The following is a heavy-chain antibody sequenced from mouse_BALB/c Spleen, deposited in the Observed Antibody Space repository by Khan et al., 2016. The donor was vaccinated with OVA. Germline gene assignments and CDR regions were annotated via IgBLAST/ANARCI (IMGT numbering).Heavy chain of an antibody. D-gene: IGHD2-14*01. CDR2: INTHSGVP. V-gene: IGHV9-4*02. CDR1: GYTFTTAG. CDR3: ARGGSAYYRNDGGAMEY. J-gene: IGHJ4*01. Sequence: QIQLVQSGPELKKPGETVRISCKASGYTFTTAGMQWVQKMPGKGLKWIGWINTHSGVPKYAEDFKGRFAFSLETSASTAYLQITNLKNEDTATYFCARGGSAYYRNDGGAMEYWGQETSVTVSS.